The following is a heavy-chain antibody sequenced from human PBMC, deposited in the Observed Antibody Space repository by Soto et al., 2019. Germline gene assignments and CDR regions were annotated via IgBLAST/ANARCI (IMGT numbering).Heavy chain of an antibody. V-gene: IGHV1-69*05. J-gene: IGHJ6*02. CDR1: GGTFSSYA. CDR3: ASGYYYDSSGYYLGFFFYYYGMDV. Sequence: ASVQVSCKASGGTFSSYAISWVRQAHGQGLEWMGGIIPIFGTANYAQKFQGRVTITTDKSTSTAYMELSSLRSEDTAVYYCASGYYYDSSGYYLGFFFYYYGMDVWGQGTTVTVSS. CDR2: IIPIFGTA. D-gene: IGHD3-22*01.